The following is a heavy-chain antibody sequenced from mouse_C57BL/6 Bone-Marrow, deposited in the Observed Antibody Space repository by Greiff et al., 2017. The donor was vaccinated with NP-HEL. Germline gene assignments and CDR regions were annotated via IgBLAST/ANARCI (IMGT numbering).Heavy chain of an antibody. CDR3: TGYGSSWGAMDY. J-gene: IGHJ4*01. Sequence: VHVKQSGAELVRPGASVKLSCTASGFNIKDYYMHWVKQRPEQGLEWIGRIDPEDGDTEYAPKFQGKATMTADTSSNTAYLQLGSLTSEDTAVYYCTGYGSSWGAMDYWGQGTSVTVSS. CDR2: IDPEDGDT. D-gene: IGHD1-1*01. CDR1: GFNIKDYY. V-gene: IGHV14-1*01.